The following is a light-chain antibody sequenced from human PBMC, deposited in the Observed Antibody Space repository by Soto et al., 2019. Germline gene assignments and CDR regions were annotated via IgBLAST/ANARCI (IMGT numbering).Light chain of an antibody. J-gene: IGLJ2*01. V-gene: IGLV1-51*01. CDR3: GTWDSSLSAVV. CDR1: SSNIENNY. CDR2: DNN. Sequence: QSVLTQPPSVSAAPGQKVTISCSGSSSNIENNYVSWYQQLPGTAPKLLIYDNNKQPSGIPDRFSGSRSGTSATLGITGLQTGDEADYYCGTWDSSLSAVVFGGGTKVTVL.